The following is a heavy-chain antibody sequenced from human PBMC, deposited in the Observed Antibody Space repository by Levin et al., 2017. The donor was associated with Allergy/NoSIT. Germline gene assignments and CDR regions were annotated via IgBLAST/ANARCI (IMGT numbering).Heavy chain of an antibody. CDR3: ARDGGYCSGGSCPNWFDP. CDR2: INPNSGGT. J-gene: IGHJ5*02. D-gene: IGHD2-15*01. Sequence: EASVKVSCKASGYTFTGYYMHWVRQAPGQGLEWMGWINPNSGGTNYAQKFQGRVTMTRDTSISTAYMELSRLRSDDTAVFYCARDGGYCSGGSCPNWFDPWGQGTLVTVSS. V-gene: IGHV1-2*02. CDR1: GYTFTGYY.